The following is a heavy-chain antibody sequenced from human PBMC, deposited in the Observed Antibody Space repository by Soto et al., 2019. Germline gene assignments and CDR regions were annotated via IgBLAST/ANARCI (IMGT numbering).Heavy chain of an antibody. CDR1: GITFSSYA. CDR2: ISNRGDTT. J-gene: IGHJ4*02. D-gene: IGHD5-12*01. Sequence: EVQLLESGGGLVQPGGSLRLSCAASGITFSSYAMNWVRQAPGKGLEWVSVISNRGDTTYYADSVKGRFTISRDNSKNTLYLQLNSLRAKDTAMYYCATDKIVATIGGDFDYWGQGTLLTVSS. V-gene: IGHV3-23*01. CDR3: ATDKIVATIGGDFDY.